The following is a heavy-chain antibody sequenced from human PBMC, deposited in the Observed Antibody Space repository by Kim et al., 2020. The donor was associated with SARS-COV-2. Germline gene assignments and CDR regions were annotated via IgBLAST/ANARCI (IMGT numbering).Heavy chain of an antibody. CDR2: INYSGTP. J-gene: IGHJ5*02. V-gene: IGHV4-31*02. Sequence: PQHPDKGQVGIANINYSGTPSYTPSLKSRVTISVDTSKNQFSLKLSSVTAADTAVYYCARRDYDYIWGSYRSGWFDPWGQGTLVTVSS. D-gene: IGHD3-16*02. CDR3: ARRDYDYIWGSYRSGWFDP.